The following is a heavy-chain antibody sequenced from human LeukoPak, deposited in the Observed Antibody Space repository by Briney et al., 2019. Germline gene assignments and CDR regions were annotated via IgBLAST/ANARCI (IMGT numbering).Heavy chain of an antibody. Sequence: PGGSLRLSCAASGFTVSSNYMSWVRQAPGKGLEWVSVIYSGGSTYYADSVKGRFTISRDNSKNTLYLQMNSLRAEDTAVYYCARSYYDSSGYRIHYYYYMDVWGKGTTVTISS. J-gene: IGHJ6*03. V-gene: IGHV3-66*01. D-gene: IGHD3-22*01. CDR1: GFTVSSNY. CDR3: ARSYYDSSGYRIHYYYYMDV. CDR2: IYSGGST.